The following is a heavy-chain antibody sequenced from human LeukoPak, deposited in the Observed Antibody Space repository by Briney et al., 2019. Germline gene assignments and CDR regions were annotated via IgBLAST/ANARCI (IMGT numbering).Heavy chain of an antibody. J-gene: IGHJ4*02. D-gene: IGHD4-11*01. CDR1: GFTFSSYS. CDR3: ARDWDYSFDY. Sequence: GGSLRLSCAASGFTFSSYSMNWVRQAPGRGLEWVSSISTRSSHIYHADSVKGRFTISRDNAKNSLYLHMNSLRAEDTAVYYCARDWDYSFDYWGQGTLVTVSS. V-gene: IGHV3-21*01. CDR2: ISTRSSHI.